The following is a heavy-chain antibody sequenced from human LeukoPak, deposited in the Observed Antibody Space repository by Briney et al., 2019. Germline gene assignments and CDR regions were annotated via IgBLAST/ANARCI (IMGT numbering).Heavy chain of an antibody. J-gene: IGHJ5*02. D-gene: IGHD6-19*01. CDR3: GRDHSPAYSSGSPFDP. CDR2: ISSSSSYI. Sequence: GGSLRLSCAASGFTFSSYTMNWVRQAPGKGLEWVSSISSSSSYIYYADSVKGRFTISRDNAKNSLYLQMNSLRAEDTAVYYCGRDHSPAYSSGSPFDPWGKGTLVTVAS. V-gene: IGHV3-21*01. CDR1: GFTFSSYT.